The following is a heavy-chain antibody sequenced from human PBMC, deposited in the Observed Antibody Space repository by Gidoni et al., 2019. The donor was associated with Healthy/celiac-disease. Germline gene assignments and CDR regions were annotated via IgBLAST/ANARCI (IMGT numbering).Heavy chain of an antibody. CDR1: GGSLSSGSYY. D-gene: IGHD3-22*01. CDR3: ARVNSSGYYSWYFDY. V-gene: IGHV4-61*01. J-gene: IGHJ4*02. Sequence: QVQLQESGPGLVKPSETLSLTCTVSGGSLSSGSYYWSWIRQPPGKGLEWIGYIYYSGSTNYNPSLKSRVTISVDTPKNQFSLKLSSVTAADTAVYYCARVNSSGYYSWYFDYWGQGTLVTVSS. CDR2: IYYSGST.